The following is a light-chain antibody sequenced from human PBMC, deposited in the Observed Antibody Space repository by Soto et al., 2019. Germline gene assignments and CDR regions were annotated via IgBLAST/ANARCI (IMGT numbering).Light chain of an antibody. Sequence: EIVMTQSPATLSVSPGGRATLPCRASQSISDTLAWYQQKPGQAPRLLIYSASNRATGIPDRFSGSGSGTDFTLTISRLEPEDFAVYYCQQYGSSGTFGQGTKVDI. CDR3: QQYGSSGT. CDR1: QSISDT. J-gene: IGKJ1*01. V-gene: IGKV3-20*01. CDR2: SAS.